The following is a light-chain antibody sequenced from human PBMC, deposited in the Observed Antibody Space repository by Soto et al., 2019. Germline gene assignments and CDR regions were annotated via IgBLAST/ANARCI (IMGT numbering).Light chain of an antibody. Sequence: MVMTRSTATLSLSVGVGASRIFRASQTIDNTLAWYQRKPGQAPRLLIYDASTRATGVPARFSGSGSVTDFTLTISSLQSEDFAVYHCQHYSDWPYTCGQGTKVDI. CDR1: QTIDNT. CDR3: QHYSDWPYT. J-gene: IGKJ2*01. V-gene: IGKV3-15*01. CDR2: DAS.